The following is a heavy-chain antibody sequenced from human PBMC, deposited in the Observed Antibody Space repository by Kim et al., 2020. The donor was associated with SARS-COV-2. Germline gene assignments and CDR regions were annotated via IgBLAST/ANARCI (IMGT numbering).Heavy chain of an antibody. CDR3: AKDRGIQQGVGIDY. D-gene: IGHD5-18*01. J-gene: IGHJ4*02. CDR1: GFTFSSYG. V-gene: IGHV3-33*06. CDR2: IWYDGSNK. Sequence: GGSLRLSCAASGFTFSSYGMHWVRQAPGKGLEWVAVIWYDGSNKYYADSVKGRFTISRDNSKNTLYLQMNSLRAEDTAVYYCAKDRGIQQGVGIDYWGQGTLVTVSS.